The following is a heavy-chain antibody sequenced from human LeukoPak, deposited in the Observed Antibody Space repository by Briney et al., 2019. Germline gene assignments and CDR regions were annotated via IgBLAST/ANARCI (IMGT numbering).Heavy chain of an antibody. CDR1: GFTFSSYG. V-gene: IGHV3-30*18. CDR2: ISYDGSNK. J-gene: IGHJ1*01. Sequence: GGSLRLSCAASGFTFSSYGMHWVRQAPGKGLEWVAVISYDGSNKYYADSVKGRFTISRDNSKNTLYLQMNSLRAEDTAVYYCAKPLAPHSIYCSSGSCYWGDAEYFQHWGQGTLVTVSS. CDR3: AKPLAPHSIYCSSGSCYWGDAEYFQH. D-gene: IGHD2-15*01.